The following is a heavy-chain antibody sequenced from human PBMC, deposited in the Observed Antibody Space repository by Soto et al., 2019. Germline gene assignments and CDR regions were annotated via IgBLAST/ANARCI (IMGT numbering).Heavy chain of an antibody. CDR1: GYTFTNYA. J-gene: IGHJ3*02. Sequence: QVQLVQSGAEVKKPGASVKVSCRSSGYTFTNYAVNWVRQAPGQGLEWMGWISAYNGNRDYAQKFQGRVSMTTDTSTSTAYMEVRSLRSDDSAVYYWGRAGHYGDDDAFDMWGLGTMVIVYS. CDR3: GRAGHYGDDDAFDM. CDR2: ISAYNGNR. V-gene: IGHV1-18*04. D-gene: IGHD2-21*02.